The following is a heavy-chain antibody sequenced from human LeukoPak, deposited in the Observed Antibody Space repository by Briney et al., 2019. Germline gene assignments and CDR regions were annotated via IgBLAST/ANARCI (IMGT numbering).Heavy chain of an antibody. D-gene: IGHD3-22*01. Sequence: AGGSLRLSCAASGFTFSSYSMNWVRQAPGKGLEWVSYISSSSSTIYYADSVKGRFTISRDNSKNTLYLQMNSLRAEDTAVYYCAKPPAYDSSGYYYFDYWGQGTLVTVSS. V-gene: IGHV3-48*01. J-gene: IGHJ4*02. CDR2: ISSSSSTI. CDR3: AKPPAYDSSGYYYFDY. CDR1: GFTFSSYS.